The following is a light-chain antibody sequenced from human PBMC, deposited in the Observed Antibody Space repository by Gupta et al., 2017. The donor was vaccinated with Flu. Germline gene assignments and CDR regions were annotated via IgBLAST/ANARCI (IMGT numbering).Light chain of an antibody. CDR2: DNS. J-gene: IGLJ2*01. CDR3: QVSDSTNDRVG. V-gene: IGLV3-21*02. Sequence: SYVLTQAPSVSVAPGQTARITCGGNDIGSISVHWYQQKPGQAPVLVLYDNSDRPSGIPERFSGYNSGNKATLNINRVEAGDEADVYCQVSDSTNDRVGFGGGTKLTVL. CDR1: DIGSIS.